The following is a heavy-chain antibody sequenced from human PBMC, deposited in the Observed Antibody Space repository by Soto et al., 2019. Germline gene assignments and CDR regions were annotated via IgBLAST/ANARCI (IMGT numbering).Heavy chain of an antibody. CDR2: IIPILGIA. CDR1: GGTFSSYT. J-gene: IGHJ4*02. V-gene: IGHV1-69*02. D-gene: IGHD3-16*02. Sequence: QVPLVQSGAEVKKPGSSVKVSCKASGGTFSSYTISWVRQAPGQGLEWMGRIIPILGIANYAQKFQGRVTITADKSTSTAYMELRSLRSEDTAVYYCARAATIVGPFDYWGQGTLVTVSS. CDR3: ARAATIVGPFDY.